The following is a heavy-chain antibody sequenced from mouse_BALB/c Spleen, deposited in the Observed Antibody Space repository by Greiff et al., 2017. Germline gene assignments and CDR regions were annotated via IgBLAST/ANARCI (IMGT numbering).Heavy chain of an antibody. Sequence: QVQLKESGPGLVAPSQSLSITCTVSGFSLTSYGVHWVRQPPGKGLEWLGVIWAGGSTNYNSALMSRLSIRKDNSKSQVFLKMNSLQTDDTAMYYCARDRYYGSSYGYFDVWGAGTTVTVSS. D-gene: IGHD1-1*01. CDR1: GFSLTSYG. V-gene: IGHV2-9*02. J-gene: IGHJ1*01. CDR2: IWAGGST. CDR3: ARDRYYGSSYGYFDV.